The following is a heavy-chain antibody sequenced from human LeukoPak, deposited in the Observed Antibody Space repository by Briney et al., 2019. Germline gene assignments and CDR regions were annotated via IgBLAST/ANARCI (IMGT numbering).Heavy chain of an antibody. CDR3: ARVPYCSSTSCYDGNYYYYMDV. V-gene: IGHV4-59*01. D-gene: IGHD2-2*01. CDR1: GGSISSYY. CDR2: IYYSGST. Sequence: PSETLSLTCTVSGGSISSYYWSWIRQPPGKGLEWIGYIYYSGSTNYNPSLKSRVTISVDTSKNQFSLKLSSGTAADTAVYYCARVPYCSSTSCYDGNYYYYMDVWGKGTTVTVSS. J-gene: IGHJ6*03.